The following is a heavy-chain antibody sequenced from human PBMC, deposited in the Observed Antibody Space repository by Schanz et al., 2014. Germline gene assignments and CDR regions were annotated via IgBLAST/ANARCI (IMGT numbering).Heavy chain of an antibody. CDR2: TYSGGST. D-gene: IGHD6-13*01. V-gene: IGHV3-66*01. CDR3: AKDLAAVGVFDY. CDR1: GFTVSSNY. Sequence: EVQLVESGGGLVQPGGSLRLSCAASGFTVSSNYMSWVRQAPGKGLEWVSITYSGGSTYYADSVKGRFTISRDNSKNTLDLQMNSLRAEDTAIYYCAKDLAAVGVFDYCGQGSLVTVSP. J-gene: IGHJ4*02.